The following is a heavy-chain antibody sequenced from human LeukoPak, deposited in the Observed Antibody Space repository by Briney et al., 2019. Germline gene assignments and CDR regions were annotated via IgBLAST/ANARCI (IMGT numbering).Heavy chain of an antibody. CDR1: GFTFSSYE. D-gene: IGHD3-10*01. CDR3: ARAYGSGSYRY. CDR2: ISSSGGTI. V-gene: IGHV3-48*03. J-gene: IGHJ4*02. Sequence: GSLRLSCAASGFTFSSYEMNWVRQAPGKGLEWVSYISSSGGTIYYADSVKGRFTISRDNAKNSLYLQMNSLRAEDTAVYYCARAYGSGSYRYWGQGTLVTVSS.